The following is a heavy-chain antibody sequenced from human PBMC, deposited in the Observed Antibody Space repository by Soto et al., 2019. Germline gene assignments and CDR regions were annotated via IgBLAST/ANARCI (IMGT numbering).Heavy chain of an antibody. CDR2: ISAYNGNT. CDR1: GYTFTSYG. D-gene: IGHD6-13*01. Sequence: QVQLVQSGAEVKKPGASVKVSCKASGYTFTSYGISWVRQAPGPGLEWMGWISAYNGNTNYAQKLQGRVTMTTDTSSSADYVELRSLRSDDPAVDYGAVGSSVASAGRGRWGWGNLVTV. CDR3: AVGSSVASAGRGR. J-gene: IGHJ1*01. V-gene: IGHV1-18*04.